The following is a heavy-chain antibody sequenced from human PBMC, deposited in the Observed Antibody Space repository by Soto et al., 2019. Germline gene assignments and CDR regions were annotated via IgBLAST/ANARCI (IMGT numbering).Heavy chain of an antibody. D-gene: IGHD2-2*01. V-gene: IGHV3-53*01. CDR2: IYSDGST. CDR3: ARDAAASYCSSTSCSGGFDP. J-gene: IGHJ5*02. Sequence: GGSLRLSCAVSGFTVSSYYMNCVRQTPGKGLEWVSVIYSDGSTYYADSVKGRFTISRDNSKNTLYLQMNSLRAEDTAMYYCARDAAASYCSSTSCSGGFDP. CDR1: GFTVSSYY.